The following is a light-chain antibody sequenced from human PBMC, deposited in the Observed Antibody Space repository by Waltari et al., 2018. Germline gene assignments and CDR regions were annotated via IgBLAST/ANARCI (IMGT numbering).Light chain of an antibody. J-gene: IGKJ4*02. Sequence: ALTQSPGNLSLSPGEGATLSWRASQTVRTTNLAWYQQKPGQAPTLLINGASRRATGTPDRGSGSGSGTDFSRTISSLEPEDIAVNYCQQYDIAPLTCGGGTKVEIK. V-gene: IGKV3-20*01. CDR3: QQYDIAPLT. CDR2: GAS. CDR1: QTVRTTN.